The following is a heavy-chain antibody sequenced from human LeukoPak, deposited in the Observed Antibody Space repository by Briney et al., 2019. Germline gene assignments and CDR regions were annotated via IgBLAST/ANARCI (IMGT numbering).Heavy chain of an antibody. CDR2: IHYSGRA. V-gene: IGHV4-59*01. J-gene: IGHJ6*02. D-gene: IGHD3-16*01. CDR1: GGSIRGYY. Sequence: SETLSLTCTVSGGSIRGYYWTWVRQPPGKGLEWIGQIHYSGRADYNPSLKSRTTISVETSKNQMSLKVTSATAADTAIYYCVRFGVDYDMGVWGQGATVTVSS. CDR3: VRFGVDYDMGV.